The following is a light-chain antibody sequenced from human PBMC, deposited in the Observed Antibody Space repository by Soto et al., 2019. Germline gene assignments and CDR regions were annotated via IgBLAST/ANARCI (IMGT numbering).Light chain of an antibody. CDR1: SGHSSYA. V-gene: IGLV4-69*01. Sequence: QSVLTQSPSASAYLGASVKLTCTLSSGHSSYAIAWPQQQPEKGPRYLMKLNSDGSHSKGDGIPDLFSGSSSGAERYLTISSLHSEDEADYYCQTWGTGILVFGGGTKLTVL. CDR2: LNSDGSH. J-gene: IGLJ2*01. CDR3: QTWGTGILV.